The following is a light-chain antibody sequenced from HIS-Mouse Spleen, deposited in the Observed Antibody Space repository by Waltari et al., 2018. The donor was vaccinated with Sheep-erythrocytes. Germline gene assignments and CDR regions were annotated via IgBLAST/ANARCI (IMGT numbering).Light chain of an antibody. Sequence: QSALTQPRSVSGSPGQSVTISCTGTSSDVGGYNYVSWYQQHPGKAPKLMIYDVSKRPPGVPYRFSGSKSGNTASLTISGLQAEDEADYYCCSYAGSYNHVFATGTNVTVL. CDR2: DVS. CDR3: CSYAGSYNHV. J-gene: IGLJ1*01. CDR1: SSDVGGYNY. V-gene: IGLV2-11*01.